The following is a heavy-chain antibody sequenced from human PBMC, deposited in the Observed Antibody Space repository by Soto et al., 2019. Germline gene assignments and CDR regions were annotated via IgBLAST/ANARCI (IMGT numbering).Heavy chain of an antibody. CDR2: IYYSGNT. Sequence: PSETLSLTCTVSVVSIRSSGYYCGWIRQPPWKGLEWIGSIYYSGNTYYNPSLKSRVTISVDTSKNHFSLKLSSVTAADTAVYYCARYSYDSGGSRFEPWGQGTLVNVSS. CDR1: VVSIRSSGYY. D-gene: IGHD3-22*01. CDR3: ARYSYDSGGSRFEP. V-gene: IGHV4-39*02. J-gene: IGHJ5*02.